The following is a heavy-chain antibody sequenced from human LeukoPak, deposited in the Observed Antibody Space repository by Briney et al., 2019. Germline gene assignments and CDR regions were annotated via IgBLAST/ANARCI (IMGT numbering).Heavy chain of an antibody. J-gene: IGHJ4*02. CDR2: IWYDGSNK. CDR3: ARSGGHIAAAGPYFDY. CDR1: GFTFSSYG. Sequence: GRSLRLSCAASGFTFSSYGMHWVRQAPGKGLEWVAVIWYDGSNKYYADSVKGRFTISRDNSKNTLYLQMSSLRAEDTAVYYCARSGGHIAAAGPYFDYWGQGTLVTVSS. D-gene: IGHD6-13*01. V-gene: IGHV3-33*01.